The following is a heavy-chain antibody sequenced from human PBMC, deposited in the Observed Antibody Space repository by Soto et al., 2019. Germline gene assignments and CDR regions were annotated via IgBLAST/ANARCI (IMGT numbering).Heavy chain of an antibody. D-gene: IGHD1-26*01. V-gene: IGHV4-39*02. Sequence: SETLSLTCSVSGASITTNNYYWGWVRQPPGMVLEWIATISYSGTTYFNPSLASRVSISVDTSENQFSLKLTSVTAADTAVYYCARESREHSSSGGLDVWGQGTTVTVS. CDR3: ARESREHSSSGGLDV. CDR1: GASITTNNYY. CDR2: ISYSGTT. J-gene: IGHJ6*02.